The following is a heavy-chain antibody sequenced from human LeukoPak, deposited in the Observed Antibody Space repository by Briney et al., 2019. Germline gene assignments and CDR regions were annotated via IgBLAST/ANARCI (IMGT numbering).Heavy chain of an antibody. CDR2: KYYRSKWYI. J-gene: IGHJ5*02. CDR1: GVSVSSNSAG. V-gene: IGHV6-1*01. D-gene: IGHD3-22*01. Sequence: PSQTLSLTCAISGVSVSSNSAGWNWISQSPSRGLEWLGRKYYRSKWYIDYAVSVKSRITINTDTSKNQFSLQLNSVTPEDTAVYFCAVSRPKDSSGYNPDFWFDPWGQGTLVTVSS. CDR3: AVSRPKDSSGYNPDFWFDP.